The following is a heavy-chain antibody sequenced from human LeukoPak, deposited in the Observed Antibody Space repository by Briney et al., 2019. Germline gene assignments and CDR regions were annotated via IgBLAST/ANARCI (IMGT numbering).Heavy chain of an antibody. Sequence: GGSLRLSCAASGFTFDDYGMSWVRQAPGKGLEWVSSIRDSAYRTYYADSVKGRFTISRDNAKNSLYLQMNSLRAEDTAVYYCARIAGGWFDPWGQGTLVTVSS. V-gene: IGHV3-23*01. D-gene: IGHD2-21*01. CDR3: ARIAGGWFDP. J-gene: IGHJ5*02. CDR2: IRDSAYRT. CDR1: GFTFDDYG.